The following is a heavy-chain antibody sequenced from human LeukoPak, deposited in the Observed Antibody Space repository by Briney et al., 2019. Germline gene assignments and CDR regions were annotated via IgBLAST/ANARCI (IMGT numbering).Heavy chain of an antibody. Sequence: SETLSLTCTVSGGSISSYYWSWIRQPPGKGLEWIGYIYYSGSTNYNPSLKSRVTISVDTSKNQFSLKLSSVTAADTAVYYCARDREYSSGWYGTHDAFDIWGQGTMVTVSS. D-gene: IGHD6-19*01. J-gene: IGHJ3*02. CDR1: GGSISSYY. CDR2: IYYSGST. V-gene: IGHV4-59*12. CDR3: ARDREYSSGWYGTHDAFDI.